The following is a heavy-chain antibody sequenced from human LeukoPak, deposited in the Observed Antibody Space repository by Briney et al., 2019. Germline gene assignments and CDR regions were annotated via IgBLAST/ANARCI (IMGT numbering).Heavy chain of an antibody. CDR2: INHSGST. D-gene: IGHD6-13*01. Sequence: SETLSLTCAVYGGSFSGYYWSWIRQPPGKGLEWIGEINHSGSTNYNPSLKSRVTISVDTSKNQFSLKLSSVTAADTAVYYRARGRMIAAANLDPWGQGTLVTDSS. J-gene: IGHJ5*02. CDR3: ARGRMIAAANLDP. V-gene: IGHV4-34*01. CDR1: GGSFSGYY.